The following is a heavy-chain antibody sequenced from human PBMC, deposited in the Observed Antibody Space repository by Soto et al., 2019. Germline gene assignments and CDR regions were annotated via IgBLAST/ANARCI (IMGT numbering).Heavy chain of an antibody. CDR3: AKPSPSMIVVGGWFDP. D-gene: IGHD3-22*01. Sequence: PGGSLRLSCAASGFTFSSYAMSWVRQAPGKGLEWVSAISGSGGSTYYADSVKGRFTISRDNSKNTLYLQMNSLRAEDTAVYYCAKPSPSMIVVGGWFDPWGQGTLVTVSS. CDR2: ISGSGGST. V-gene: IGHV3-23*01. J-gene: IGHJ5*02. CDR1: GFTFSSYA.